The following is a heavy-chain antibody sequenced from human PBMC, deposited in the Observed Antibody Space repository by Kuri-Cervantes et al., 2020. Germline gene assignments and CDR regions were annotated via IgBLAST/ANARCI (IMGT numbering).Heavy chain of an antibody. CDR1: GFTFSSYS. J-gene: IGHJ6*02. Sequence: LSLTCAASGFTFSSYSMNWVRQAPGKGLEWVAVISYDGSNKYYADSVKGRFTTSRDNSKNTLYLQMNSLRAEDTAVYYCARDVTIFGVVRLTYYYGMDVWGQGTTVTVSS. D-gene: IGHD3-3*01. CDR2: ISYDGSNK. V-gene: IGHV3-30*03. CDR3: ARDVTIFGVVRLTYYYGMDV.